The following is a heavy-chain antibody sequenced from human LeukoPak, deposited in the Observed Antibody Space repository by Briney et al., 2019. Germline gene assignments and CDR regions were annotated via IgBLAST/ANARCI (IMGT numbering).Heavy chain of an antibody. CDR2: MNPNSGNT. CDR1: GYTFTSYD. J-gene: IGHJ6*03. V-gene: IGHV1-8*01. D-gene: IGHD2-15*01. Sequence: GASVKVSCEASGYTFTSYDINWVRQATGQGLEWMGWMNPNSGNTGYAQKFQGRVTMTRNTSISTAYMELSSLRSEDTAVYYCARLYCSGGSCYSSYYYYMDVWGKGTTVTVSS. CDR3: ARLYCSGGSCYSSYYYYMDV.